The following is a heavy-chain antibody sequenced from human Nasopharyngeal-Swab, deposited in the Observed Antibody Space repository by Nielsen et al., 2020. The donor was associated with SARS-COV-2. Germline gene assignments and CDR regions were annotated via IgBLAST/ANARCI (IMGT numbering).Heavy chain of an antibody. D-gene: IGHD3-10*01. CDR3: VRASGSGSVYQFVQ. CDR1: GFSFDDYA. J-gene: IGHJ4*02. Sequence: GGSLRLSCAASGFSFDDYAMHWVRQAPGKGLEWVSGISWNSVNIGYADSVKGRFTISRDNAKNSLYLQMNSLRAEDTALYYCVRASGSGSVYQFVQWGQGTLVTVSS. CDR2: ISWNSVNI. V-gene: IGHV3-9*01.